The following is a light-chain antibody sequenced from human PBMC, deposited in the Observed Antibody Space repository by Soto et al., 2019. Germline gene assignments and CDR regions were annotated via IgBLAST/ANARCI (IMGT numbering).Light chain of an antibody. CDR1: SSDVGGYTY. Sequence: QSALTKPASVSGSPGQSITISCTGTSSDVGGYTYVSWYQQHPGKAPEIMIYEVSNRPSGVSNRFSGSKSGNTASLTISVLQAEYEADYYCSSYTSSSSPYVFGTGTKVTVL. V-gene: IGLV2-14*01. J-gene: IGLJ1*01. CDR2: EVS. CDR3: SSYTSSSSPYV.